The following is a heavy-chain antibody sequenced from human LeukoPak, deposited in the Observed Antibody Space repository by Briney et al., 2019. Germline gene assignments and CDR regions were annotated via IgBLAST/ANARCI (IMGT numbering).Heavy chain of an antibody. CDR2: MSSGGSTI. Sequence: GGSLRLSCAASGFTFSSYEMNWVRQAPGKGLEWVSYMSSGGSTIYYADSVKGRFTISRDNAKNSLYLQMNSLRAEDTAVYYCARERTVIYDAFDIWGQGTMVTVSS. V-gene: IGHV3-48*03. CDR1: GFTFSSYE. D-gene: IGHD2-21*01. CDR3: ARERTVIYDAFDI. J-gene: IGHJ3*02.